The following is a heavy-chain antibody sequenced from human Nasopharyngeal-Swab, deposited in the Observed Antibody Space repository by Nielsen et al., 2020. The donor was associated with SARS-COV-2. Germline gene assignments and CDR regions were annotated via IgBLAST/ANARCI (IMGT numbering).Heavy chain of an antibody. CDR3: ARDPGSYYFDF. CDR1: GFTFSNYA. V-gene: IGHV3-23*01. D-gene: IGHD3-10*01. CDR2: IRVSGDTT. Sequence: GESLKISCTASGFTFSNYAMTWVRQAPGKGLEWVSSIRVSGDTTYYADSVKGRFTISRDSSKNTLYLQMNSLRAEDTAVYYCARDPGSYYFDFWGQGTLVTVSS. J-gene: IGHJ4*02.